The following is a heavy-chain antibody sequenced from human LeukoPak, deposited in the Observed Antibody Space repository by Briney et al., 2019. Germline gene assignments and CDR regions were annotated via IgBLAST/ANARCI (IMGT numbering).Heavy chain of an antibody. D-gene: IGHD3-22*01. Sequence: GASVKVSYKASGGTFSSYAISWVRQAPGQGLEWMGGIIPIFGTANYAQKFQGRVTITADESTSTAYMELSSLRSEDTAVYYCARGSVDSSGYYSLNYYYGMDVWGQGTTVTVSS. J-gene: IGHJ6*02. CDR3: ARGSVDSSGYYSLNYYYGMDV. V-gene: IGHV1-69*13. CDR1: GGTFSSYA. CDR2: IIPIFGTA.